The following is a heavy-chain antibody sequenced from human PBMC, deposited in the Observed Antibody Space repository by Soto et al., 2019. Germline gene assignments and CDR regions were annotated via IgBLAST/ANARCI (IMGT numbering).Heavy chain of an antibody. CDR1: GGSFSGHY. D-gene: IGHD3-16*02. Sequence: PSETLSLTCAVYGGSFSGHYWSWIRQPPGKGLEWIGEINHSGSTNYNPSLKSRVTISVDTSKNQFSLKLSSVTAADTAVYYCARAPYDYIWGSYRLIYFDYWGQGTLVTVSS. J-gene: IGHJ4*02. V-gene: IGHV4-34*01. CDR3: ARAPYDYIWGSYRLIYFDY. CDR2: INHSGST.